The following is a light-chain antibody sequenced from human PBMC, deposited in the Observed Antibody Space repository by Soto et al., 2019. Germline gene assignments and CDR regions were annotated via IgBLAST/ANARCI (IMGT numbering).Light chain of an antibody. CDR3: QQYNSYSVT. J-gene: IGKJ1*01. CDR1: QSISSW. CDR2: DAS. V-gene: IGKV1-5*01. Sequence: DIQMTQSPSTLSASVGDRVTITCRAGQSISSWLAWYQQKPGKAPKLLIYDASSLESGVPSRFSGSGSGTEFTLTISSLQPDDFAVYYCQQYNSYSVTFGQGTKVEIK.